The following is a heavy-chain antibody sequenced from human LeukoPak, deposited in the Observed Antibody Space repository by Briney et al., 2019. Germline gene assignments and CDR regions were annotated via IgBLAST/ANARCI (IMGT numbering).Heavy chain of an antibody. D-gene: IGHD2-15*01. CDR1: GFTFSSYG. J-gene: IGHJ5*02. Sequence: GGSLRLSCAASGFTFSSYGMHWVRQAPGKGLEWVAVIWYDGSNKYYADSVKGRFTISRDNSKNTLYLQMNSLRAEDTAVYYCARDLGYCSGGSCYWGTLNWFDPWGQGTLVTVSS. V-gene: IGHV3-33*01. CDR2: IWYDGSNK. CDR3: ARDLGYCSGGSCYWGTLNWFDP.